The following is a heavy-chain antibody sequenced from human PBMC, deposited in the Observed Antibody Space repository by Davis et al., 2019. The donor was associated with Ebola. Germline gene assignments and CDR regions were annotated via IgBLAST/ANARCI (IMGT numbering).Heavy chain of an antibody. J-gene: IGHJ6*02. V-gene: IGHV1-18*01. CDR1: GGTFSSYA. D-gene: IGHD3-16*01. Sequence: ASVKVSCKASGGTFSSYAISWVRQAPGQGLEWMGGISAYNGNTNYAQKLQGRVTMTTDTSTSTAYMELRSLRSDDTAVYYCARDQGGRYYYYGMDVWGQGTTVTVSS. CDR2: ISAYNGNT. CDR3: ARDQGGRYYYYGMDV.